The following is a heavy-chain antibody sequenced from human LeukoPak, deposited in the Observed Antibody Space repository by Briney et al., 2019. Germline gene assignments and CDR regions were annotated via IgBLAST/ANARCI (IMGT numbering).Heavy chain of an antibody. J-gene: IGHJ4*02. CDR2: IIPIFGTA. CDR3: ARGSSSWPSDFDY. CDR1: VGTFSSYA. Sequence: ASVKVSCKASVGTFSSYAIRWVRQAPGEGLEWMGGIIPIFGTANYAQKFQGRVTITTDESTSTAYMELSSLRSEDTAVYYCARGSSSWPSDFDYWGQGTLVTVSS. V-gene: IGHV1-69*05. D-gene: IGHD6-13*01.